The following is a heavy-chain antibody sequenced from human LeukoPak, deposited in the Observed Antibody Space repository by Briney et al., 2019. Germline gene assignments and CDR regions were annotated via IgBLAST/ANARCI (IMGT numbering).Heavy chain of an antibody. V-gene: IGHV4-31*03. D-gene: IGHD3-22*01. CDR1: GGSISSGGYY. CDR2: IYYSGST. CDR3: ARDADDSSGYYRFGY. Sequence: PSETLSLTCTVSGGSISSGGYYWSWIRQHPGKGLEWIGYIYYSGSTYYNPSLKSRVTISVDTPKNQFSLKLSSVTAADTAVYYCARDADDSSGYYRFGYWGQGTLVTVSS. J-gene: IGHJ4*02.